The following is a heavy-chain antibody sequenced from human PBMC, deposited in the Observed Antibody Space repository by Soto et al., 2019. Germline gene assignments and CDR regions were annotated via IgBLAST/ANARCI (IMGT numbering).Heavy chain of an antibody. CDR3: ARGVGFGYYYYGLDV. Sequence: PXETLSLTCTVSGDSVTSVSDYWSWIRQPPGKGLEWIGYIYYSGSADYNPSLGSRVTISIDTSKNQFSLKLTSVTAADTAVYYCARGVGFGYYYYGLDVWGPGTTVTVSS. V-gene: IGHV4-61*01. CDR2: IYYSGSA. D-gene: IGHD3-10*01. J-gene: IGHJ6*02. CDR1: GDSVTSVSDY.